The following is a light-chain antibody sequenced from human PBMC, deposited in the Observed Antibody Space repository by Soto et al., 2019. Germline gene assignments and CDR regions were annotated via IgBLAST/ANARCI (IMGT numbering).Light chain of an antibody. CDR2: GAS. CDR1: RSISTAY. J-gene: IGKJ1*01. CDR3: QQYGASPPWT. Sequence: EIVLTQSPGTLSLSPGERATLSCRASRSISTAYLAWYQQKPGQAPRLLIYGASTRATGIPDRFSGSGSETDFTLTISRLEPDDFAVYYCQQYGASPPWTFGQGTKVDIK. V-gene: IGKV3-20*01.